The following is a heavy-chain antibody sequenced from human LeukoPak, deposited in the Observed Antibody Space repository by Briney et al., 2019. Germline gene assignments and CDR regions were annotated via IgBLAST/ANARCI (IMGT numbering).Heavy chain of an antibody. V-gene: IGHV4-4*07. Sequence: KPSETLSLTCTVSVGPISSYYWSWIRQPPGKGLEWIGRIYTSGGTNYNPSLKSRVTMSVDTSKNQFSLKLSSVTAADTAVYYCARDDHKYYDILTGYYLPYYMDVWGKGTTVTVSS. D-gene: IGHD3-9*01. CDR1: VGPISSYY. CDR2: IYTSGGT. CDR3: ARDDHKYYDILTGYYLPYYMDV. J-gene: IGHJ6*03.